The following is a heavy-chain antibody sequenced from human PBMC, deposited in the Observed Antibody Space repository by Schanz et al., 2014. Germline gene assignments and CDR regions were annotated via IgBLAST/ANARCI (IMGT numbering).Heavy chain of an antibody. J-gene: IGHJ4*02. V-gene: IGHV3-33*08. CDR2: IWYDGSNK. Sequence: VQLLESGGALVQPGGSLRLSCAASGFTFRNYGMSWVRQAPGQGLEWVAIIWYDGSNKYYADSVKGRFTISRDNTKITLYLQMSSLRAEDAAVYYCARDGDFDYWGQGTLVTVSS. CDR3: ARDGDFDY. CDR1: GFTFRNYG.